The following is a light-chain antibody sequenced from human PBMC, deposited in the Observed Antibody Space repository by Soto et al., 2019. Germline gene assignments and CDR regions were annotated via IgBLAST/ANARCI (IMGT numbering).Light chain of an antibody. CDR1: TGAVTSGHF. V-gene: IGLV7-46*01. J-gene: IGLJ3*02. Sequence: QAVVTQEPSLTVSPGGTVTLTCGSSTGAVTSGHFPYWFQQKPGQAPRTLIYDTSNKHSWTPARFSGSLLGGKAALTLSGAQPEDEADYYCLLFYGDVRGVSGGGTKLTVL. CDR3: LLFYGDVRGV. CDR2: DTS.